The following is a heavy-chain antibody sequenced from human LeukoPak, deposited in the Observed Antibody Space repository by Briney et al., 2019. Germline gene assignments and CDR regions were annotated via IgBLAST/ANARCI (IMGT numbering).Heavy chain of an antibody. Sequence: SXXXFXSYXMNXVRQAPGKGLEWISYISTSGSTRYYADSVKGRFTISRDNTENSLYLQMNSLRAEDTAVYYCARGDGGYYYGMDVWGKGTTVTVSS. CDR3: ARGDGGYYYGMDV. CDR2: ISTSGSTR. V-gene: IGHV3-48*03. J-gene: IGHJ6*04. CDR1: XXXFXSYX. D-gene: IGHD4-23*01.